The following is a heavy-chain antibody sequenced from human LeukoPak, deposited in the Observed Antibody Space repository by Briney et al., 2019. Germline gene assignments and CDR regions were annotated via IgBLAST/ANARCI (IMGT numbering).Heavy chain of an antibody. CDR1: GYTFTSYY. J-gene: IGHJ4*02. Sequence: GASVKVSCKASGYTFTSYYMHWVRQAPGQGLEWMGIINPSGGSTSYAQEFQGRVTMTRDTSTSTVYMELSSLRSEDTAVYYCARDSSGYSYGTPYFDYWGQGTLVTVSS. V-gene: IGHV1-46*01. CDR3: ARDSSGYSYGTPYFDY. D-gene: IGHD5-18*01. CDR2: INPSGGST.